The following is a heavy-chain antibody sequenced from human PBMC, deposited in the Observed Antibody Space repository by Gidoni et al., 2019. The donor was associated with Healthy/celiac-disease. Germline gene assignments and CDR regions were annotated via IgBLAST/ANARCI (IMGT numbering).Heavy chain of an antibody. CDR1: GYSFTSYW. CDR2: IYPGDSDT. V-gene: IGHV5-51*01. CDR3: ARRVRAGYYGSGSYSD. D-gene: IGHD3-10*01. Sequence: EVQLVQSGAEVKKPGESLKISCKGSGYSFTSYWIGWVRQMPGKGLEWMGIIYPGDSDTRYSPSFQGQVTISADKSISTAYLQWSSLKASDTAMYYCARRVRAGYYGSGSYSDWGQGTLVTVSS. J-gene: IGHJ4*02.